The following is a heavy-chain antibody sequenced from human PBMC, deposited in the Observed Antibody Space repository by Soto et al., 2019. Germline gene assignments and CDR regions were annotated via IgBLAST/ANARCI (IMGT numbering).Heavy chain of an antibody. Sequence: QVHLQQWGAGLLKPLETLSLTCAVYDGSFSGYYWSWIRQSPGTGLEWIGETSPTGDMKNYNPSVRSRVSMSIATSNKRFSLRLTSVTAADMAFYFCARHCTGDCSHAFDMWGQGTRVTVSS. V-gene: IGHV4-34*02. CDR3: ARHCTGDCSHAFDM. D-gene: IGHD2-21*02. J-gene: IGHJ3*02. CDR1: DGSFSGYY. CDR2: TSPTGDMK.